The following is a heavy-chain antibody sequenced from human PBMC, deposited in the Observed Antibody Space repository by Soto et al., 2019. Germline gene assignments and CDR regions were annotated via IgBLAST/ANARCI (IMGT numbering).Heavy chain of an antibody. J-gene: IGHJ6*02. CDR3: ARRIPYYYYGMDV. CDR1: GYTFTSYA. V-gene: IGHV1-18*01. CDR2: ISAYNGNT. Sequence: ASVKVSCKASGYTFTSYAMHWVRQAPGQRLEWMGWISAYNGNTNYAQKLQGRVTMTTDTSTSTAYMELRSLRSEDTAVYYCARRIPYYYYGMDVWGQGTTVTVSS.